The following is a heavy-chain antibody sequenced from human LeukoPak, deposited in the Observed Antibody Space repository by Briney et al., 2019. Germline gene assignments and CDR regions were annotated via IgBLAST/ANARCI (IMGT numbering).Heavy chain of an antibody. D-gene: IGHD1-7*01. CDR2: ITAGGADT. Sequence: GGSLRLSCAASGFTFTNYRLSWVRQAPGKGLEWVSSITAGGADTYYADSVKGRFTVSRDNAKNSQFLHMDSLRAEDTAVYYWARGTTTPDSTDWFDYWGQGTLVTVSS. J-gene: IGHJ4*02. V-gene: IGHV3-21*01. CDR3: ARGTTTPDSTDWFDY. CDR1: GFTFTNYR.